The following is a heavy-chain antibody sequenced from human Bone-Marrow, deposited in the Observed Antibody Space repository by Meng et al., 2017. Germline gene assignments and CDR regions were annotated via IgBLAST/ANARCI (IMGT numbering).Heavy chain of an antibody. Sequence: GESLKISCAVSGFTFSSYWMSWVRQAPGKGLEWVATIKQDGSEKSYVDSVKGRFTISRDNAKNSLYLQMNSLRAEDTAIYYCASLSPSYWYFPYWGQGTLVTVSS. V-gene: IGHV3-7*01. J-gene: IGHJ4*02. D-gene: IGHD1-26*01. CDR2: IKQDGSEK. CDR3: ASLSPSYWYFPY. CDR1: GFTFSSYW.